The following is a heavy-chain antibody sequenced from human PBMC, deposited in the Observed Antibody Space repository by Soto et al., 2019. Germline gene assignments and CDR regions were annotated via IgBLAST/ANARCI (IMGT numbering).Heavy chain of an antibody. CDR1: GYTFTSYG. D-gene: IGHD5-18*01. Sequence: ASVKVSCKASGYTFTSYGISWVRQAPGQGLEWMGWISAYNGNTNYAQKLQGRVTMTTDTSTSTAYMELRSLRSDDTAVYYCARSLSEIVSFGYSYGNDAFDIWGLGTMVTVSS. V-gene: IGHV1-18*01. CDR2: ISAYNGNT. CDR3: ARSLSEIVSFGYSYGNDAFDI. J-gene: IGHJ3*02.